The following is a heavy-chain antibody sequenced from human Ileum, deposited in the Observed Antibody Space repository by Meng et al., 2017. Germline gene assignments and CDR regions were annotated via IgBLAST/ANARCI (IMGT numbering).Heavy chain of an antibody. V-gene: IGHV1-8*03. CDR1: GYTFTSYD. CDR3: AGCMRRVGETRCYFDY. Sequence: ASVKVSCKASGYTFTSYDINWVRQATGQGLEWMGWMNPNSGNTGYAQKFQGRVTITRNTSISTAYMELSNLRSEDTAVYYCAGCMRRVGETRCYFDYWGQGTLVTVSS. D-gene: IGHD3-10*01. J-gene: IGHJ4*02. CDR2: MNPNSGNT.